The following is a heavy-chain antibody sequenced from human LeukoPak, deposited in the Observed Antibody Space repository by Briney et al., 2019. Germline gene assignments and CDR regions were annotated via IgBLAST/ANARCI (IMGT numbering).Heavy chain of an antibody. Sequence: GGSLRLSCAASGFTLSTYWMHWVRQVPGKGLVWVSRLDSDGTTTAYADSVKGRFTISRDNAKNTLYLQMNSLRAEDTAVYYCAKDGGSDPDSFDIWGQGTMVTVSS. CDR1: GFTLSTYW. CDR2: LDSDGTTT. J-gene: IGHJ3*02. D-gene: IGHD2-15*01. V-gene: IGHV3-74*03. CDR3: AKDGGSDPDSFDI.